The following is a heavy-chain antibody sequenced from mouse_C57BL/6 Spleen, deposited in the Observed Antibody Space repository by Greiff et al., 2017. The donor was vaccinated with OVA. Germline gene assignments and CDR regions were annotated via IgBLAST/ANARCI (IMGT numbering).Heavy chain of an antibody. CDR2: ISYDGSN. J-gene: IGHJ3*01. CDR3: ARDRGYYGFAY. V-gene: IGHV3-6*01. D-gene: IGHD1-2*01. CDR1: GYSITSGYY. Sequence: EVKLQESGPGLVKPSQSLSLTCSVTGYSITSGYYWNWIRQFPGNKLEWMGYISYDGSNNYNPSLKNRISITRDTSKNQFFLKLNSVTTEDTATYYCARDRGYYGFAYWGQGTLVTVSA.